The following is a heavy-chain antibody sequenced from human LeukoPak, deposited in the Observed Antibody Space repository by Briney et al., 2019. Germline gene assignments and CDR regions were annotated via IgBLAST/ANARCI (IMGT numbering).Heavy chain of an antibody. D-gene: IGHD2-15*01. V-gene: IGHV4-31*03. Sequence: SQTLSLTCTVSGGSISSGGYYWRWIRQHPGKGLEWIGYIYYSGSTYYNPSLKSRVTISVDTSKNQFSLKLSSVTAADTAVYYCAREQRSGSAKVDYFDYWGQGTLVTVSS. J-gene: IGHJ4*02. CDR3: AREQRSGSAKVDYFDY. CDR2: IYYSGST. CDR1: GGSISSGGYY.